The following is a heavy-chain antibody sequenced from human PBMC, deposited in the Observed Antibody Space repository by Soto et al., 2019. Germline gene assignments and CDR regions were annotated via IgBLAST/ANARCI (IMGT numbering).Heavy chain of an antibody. CDR2: ISAYNGNT. Sequence: ASVKVSCKASGYTFTSYGISWVRQAPGQGLEWMGWISAYNGNTNYAQKLQGRVTMTTDTSTSTAYMELRGLRSDDTAVYYCARTPSSIAAYYFDYWGQGTLVTVSS. J-gene: IGHJ4*02. CDR1: GYTFTSYG. D-gene: IGHD6-6*01. CDR3: ARTPSSIAAYYFDY. V-gene: IGHV1-18*01.